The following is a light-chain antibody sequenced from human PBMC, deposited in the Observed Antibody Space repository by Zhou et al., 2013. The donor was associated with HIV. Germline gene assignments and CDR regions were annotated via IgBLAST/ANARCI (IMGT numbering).Light chain of an antibody. V-gene: IGKV3-20*01. CDR3: QQYGSSPCS. CDR1: ESVSGNR. Sequence: SVLTQSPGSLSLFPGERATLSCRASESVSGNRLAWYQQKPGQAPRLLIYGASSRATGTPHRFSGSGSGTDFTLTISRLEPEDFAVYYCQQYGSSPCSFGQGTKLEIK. CDR2: GAS. J-gene: IGKJ2*04.